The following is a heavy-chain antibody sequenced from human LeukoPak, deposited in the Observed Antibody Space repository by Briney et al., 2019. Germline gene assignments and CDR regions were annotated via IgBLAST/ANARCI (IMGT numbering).Heavy chain of an antibody. D-gene: IGHD1-7*01. Sequence: GGSLRLSCAASGFTFSSYAMHWVRQAPGKGLEWVAVISYDGSNKYYADSVKGRFTISRDNSKNTLYLQMNSLRAEDTAVYYCARGGVGRMTGTTYGFDPWGQGTLVTVSS. CDR1: GFTFSSYA. V-gene: IGHV3-30*01. CDR2: ISYDGSNK. J-gene: IGHJ5*02. CDR3: ARGGVGRMTGTTYGFDP.